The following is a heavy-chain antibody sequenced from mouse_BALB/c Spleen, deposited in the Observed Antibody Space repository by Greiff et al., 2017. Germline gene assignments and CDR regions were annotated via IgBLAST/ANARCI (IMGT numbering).Heavy chain of an antibody. CDR2: IDPENGNT. CDR1: GFNIKDYY. Sequence: VQLKESGAELVRPGALVKLSCKASGFNIKDYYMHWVKQRPEQGLEWIGWIDPENGNTIYDPKFQGKASITADTSSNTAYLQLSSLTSEDTAVYYCARLTTVVATDWGQGTLVTVSA. CDR3: ARLTTVVATD. J-gene: IGHJ3*01. D-gene: IGHD1-1*01. V-gene: IGHV14-1*02.